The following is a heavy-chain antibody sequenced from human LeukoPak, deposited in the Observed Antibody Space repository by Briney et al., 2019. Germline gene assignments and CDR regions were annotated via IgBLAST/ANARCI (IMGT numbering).Heavy chain of an antibody. D-gene: IGHD3-10*01. CDR1: GFTINSYA. Sequence: PGGSLRLSCAASGFTINSYAMSWVRQAPGQGLEWALTISGSVATTYFADSVKGRFTISRDNSKNTLFLQMNSLRAEDTAIYYCATGFGEFPWNWFDPWGQGTLVTVSS. CDR3: ATGFGEFPWNWFDP. CDR2: ISGSVATT. V-gene: IGHV3-23*01. J-gene: IGHJ5*02.